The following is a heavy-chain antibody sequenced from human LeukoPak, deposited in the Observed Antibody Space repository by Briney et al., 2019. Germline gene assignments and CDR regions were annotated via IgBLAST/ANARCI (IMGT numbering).Heavy chain of an antibody. D-gene: IGHD5-12*01. CDR2: ISGSGSST. V-gene: IGHV3-23*01. Sequence: GGSLRLSCAASGFTFSTYAMSWVRQAPGKGLEWVSVISGSGSSTYYADSVKGRFTISRDNSKNTLYLQMNSLRAEDTAVYYCAKDSIVATITGFFDYWGQGTLVTVSS. CDR3: AKDSIVATITGFFDY. J-gene: IGHJ4*02. CDR1: GFTFSTYA.